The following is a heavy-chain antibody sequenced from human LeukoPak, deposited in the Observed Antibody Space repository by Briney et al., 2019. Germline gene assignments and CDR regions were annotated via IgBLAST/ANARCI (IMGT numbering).Heavy chain of an antibody. CDR1: GGSFGGYY. CDR3: ARGRAAAGYS. CDR2: INHSGST. Sequence: SETLSLTCAVYGGSFGGYYGSWFRQPPGKGLEWIGEINHSGSTNYNPSLKSRVTISVDTSKNQFSLKLSSVTAADTAVYYCARGRAAAGYSWGQGTLVTVSS. V-gene: IGHV4-34*01. J-gene: IGHJ4*02. D-gene: IGHD6-13*01.